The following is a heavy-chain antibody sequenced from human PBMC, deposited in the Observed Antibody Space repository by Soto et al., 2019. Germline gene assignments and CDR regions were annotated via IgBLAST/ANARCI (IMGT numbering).Heavy chain of an antibody. CDR2: TYYRSKWYN. CDR3: ASYYYYYGMDV. CDR1: GDSVSSNSDA. J-gene: IGHJ6*02. V-gene: IGHV6-1*01. Sequence: SQSLSLTCAISGDSVSSNSDAWNWIRQSPSRGLEWLGRTYYRSKWYNDYAVSVKSRITINPDTSKNQFSLQLNSVTPEDTAVYYCASYYYYYGMDVWVPETLLVTVSS.